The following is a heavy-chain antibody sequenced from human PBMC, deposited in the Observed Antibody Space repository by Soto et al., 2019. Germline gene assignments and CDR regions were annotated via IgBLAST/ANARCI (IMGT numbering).Heavy chain of an antibody. CDR3: ARGGTGGSSSWYRAPYYYYYMDV. Sequence: SETLSLTCAVYGGSFSGYYWSWIRQPPGKGLEWIGEINHSGSTNYNPSLKSRVTISVDTSKNQFSLKLSSVTAADTAVYYCARGGTGGSSSWYRAPYYYYYMDVWGKGTTVTVS. CDR1: GGSFSGYY. V-gene: IGHV4-34*01. D-gene: IGHD6-13*01. CDR2: INHSGST. J-gene: IGHJ6*03.